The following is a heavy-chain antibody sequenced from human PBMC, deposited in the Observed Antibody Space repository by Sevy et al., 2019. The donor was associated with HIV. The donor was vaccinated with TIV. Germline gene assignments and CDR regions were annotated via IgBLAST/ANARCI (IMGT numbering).Heavy chain of an antibody. CDR3: ARGTPFWSGSYYFHS. Sequence: ASVKVSCKPSGYTFTTYGITWVRQAPGQGLQWMGWINPNSDGTNFAQKFQGRVTMTTDTSINTAYMELSRLRSDDTAVYYCARGTPFWSGSYYFHSWGQGTLVTVSS. J-gene: IGHJ4*02. D-gene: IGHD3-3*01. V-gene: IGHV1-2*02. CDR1: GYTFTTYG. CDR2: INPNSDGT.